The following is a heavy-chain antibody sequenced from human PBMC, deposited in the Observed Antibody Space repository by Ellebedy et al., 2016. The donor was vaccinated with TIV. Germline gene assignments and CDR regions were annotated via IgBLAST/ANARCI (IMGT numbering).Heavy chain of an antibody. CDR1: GFTFSFHD. D-gene: IGHD5-18*01. Sequence: PGGSLRFSCEVSGFTFSFHDMHWVRQAAGKGLEWVAVISDAGTHGYYADSVKGRFTISRDNSKNTLYLQMNSLRPEDTAVYYCARCPAGHSYGTFDYWGQGTLVTVSS. CDR3: ARCPAGHSYGTFDY. J-gene: IGHJ4*02. CDR2: ISDAGTHG. V-gene: IGHV3-30*03.